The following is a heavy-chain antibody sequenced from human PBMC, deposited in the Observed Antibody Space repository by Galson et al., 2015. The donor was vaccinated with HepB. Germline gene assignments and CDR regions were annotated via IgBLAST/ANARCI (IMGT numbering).Heavy chain of an antibody. Sequence: QSGAEVKKPGESLKISCKASGYSFRNYWIGWVRQMPGKGLECMGIIYPGDSETRYSPSFQGQVTLSADKSTNTAYLQWSSLKASDTAMYYCARLGHEGDHDYGMDVWGQGTTVTVPS. CDR3: ARLGHEGDHDYGMDV. CDR1: GYSFRNYW. J-gene: IGHJ6*02. V-gene: IGHV5-51*01. D-gene: IGHD3-16*01. CDR2: IYPGDSET.